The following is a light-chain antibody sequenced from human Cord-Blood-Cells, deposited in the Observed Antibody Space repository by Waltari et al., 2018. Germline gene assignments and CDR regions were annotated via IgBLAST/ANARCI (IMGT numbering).Light chain of an antibody. J-gene: IGLJ2*01. V-gene: IGLV2-14*01. CDR3: SSYTSSSTVV. CDR2: DVS. CDR1: SSDVGGYNY. Sequence: QSALTQPASVSGSPGQSITISCTGTSSDVGGYNYVSWYQQHPVKAPKLMIYDVSKRPSGVSNRFSGSKSGNTASLTISGLQAEDEADYYCSSYTSSSTVVFGGGTKLTVL.